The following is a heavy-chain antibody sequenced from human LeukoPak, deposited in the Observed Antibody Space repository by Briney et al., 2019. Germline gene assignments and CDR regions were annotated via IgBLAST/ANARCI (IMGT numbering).Heavy chain of an antibody. CDR1: GGTFSSYA. D-gene: IGHD1-14*01. CDR2: IIPILGIA. Sequence: SVKVSCKASGGTFSSYAISWVRQAPGQGLEWMGRIIPILGIANYAQKFQGRVTITADKSTSTAYMELSSLRSEDTAVYYCARSGTEGIATIDYWGQGTQVTVSS. V-gene: IGHV1-69*04. J-gene: IGHJ4*02. CDR3: ARSGTEGIATIDY.